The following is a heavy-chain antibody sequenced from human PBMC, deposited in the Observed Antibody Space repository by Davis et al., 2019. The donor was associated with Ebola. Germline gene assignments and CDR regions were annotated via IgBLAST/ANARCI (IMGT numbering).Heavy chain of an antibody. J-gene: IGHJ4*02. CDR2: IIPIFGTA. CDR3: AREDPYSGYETHPFDY. D-gene: IGHD5-12*01. V-gene: IGHV1-69*13. CDR1: GGTFSSYA. Sequence: AASVKVSCKASGGTFSSYAISWVRQAPGQGLEWMGGIIPIFGTANYAQKFQGRVTITADESTSTAYMELSSLRSEDTAVYYCAREDPYSGYETHPFDYWGQGTLVTVSS.